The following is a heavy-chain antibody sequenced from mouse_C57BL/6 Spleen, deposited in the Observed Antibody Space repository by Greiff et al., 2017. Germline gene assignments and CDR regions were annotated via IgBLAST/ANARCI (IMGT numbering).Heavy chain of an antibody. J-gene: IGHJ1*03. D-gene: IGHD4-1*01. CDR1: GYTFTDYN. CDR3: ASSPANWDWYFDV. V-gene: IGHV1-22*01. CDR2: INPNNGGT. Sequence: VQLKESGPELVKPGASVKMSCKASGYTFTDYNMHWVKQSHGKSLEWIGYINPNNGGTSYNQKFKGKATLTVNKSSSTAYMELRSLTSEDSAVYYCASSPANWDWYFDVWGTGTTVTVSS.